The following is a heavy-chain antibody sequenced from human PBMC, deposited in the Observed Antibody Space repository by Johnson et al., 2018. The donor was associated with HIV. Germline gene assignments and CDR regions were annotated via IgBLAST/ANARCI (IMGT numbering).Heavy chain of an antibody. CDR2: ISYDGSNK. Sequence: QEQLVESGGGVVQPGRSLRLSCAASGFTFSSYAMHWVRQAPGKGLEWVAVISYDGSNKYYADSVKGRFTISRDSSMNTLYLQMNSLKIEDTAVYSCAQEVRIAGSAAFDIWGQGTMVTVSS. CDR1: GFTFSSYA. D-gene: IGHD6-13*01. V-gene: IGHV3-30*04. CDR3: AQEVRIAGSAAFDI. J-gene: IGHJ3*02.